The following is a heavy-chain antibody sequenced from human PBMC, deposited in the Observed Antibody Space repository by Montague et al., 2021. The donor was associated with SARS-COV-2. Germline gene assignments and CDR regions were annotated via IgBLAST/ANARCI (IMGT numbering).Heavy chain of an antibody. Sequence: SLRLSCAASGLTVSSNYMSWVRQAPGKGLEWVSIIYSGGTTYYADSVKGRFTISRDNSKNSLYLQMNSLRAEDTAVYYCARGSSGGDFVIRSGMDVWGQGTTVTVSS. J-gene: IGHJ6*02. D-gene: IGHD2-21*01. CDR1: GLTVSSNY. V-gene: IGHV3-53*01. CDR3: ARGSSGGDFVIRSGMDV. CDR2: IYSGGTT.